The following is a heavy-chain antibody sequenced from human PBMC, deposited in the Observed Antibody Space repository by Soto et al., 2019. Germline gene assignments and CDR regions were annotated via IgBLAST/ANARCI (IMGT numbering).Heavy chain of an antibody. CDR1: GYSFTSCY. CDR3: ARGRYSSSSSLGY. J-gene: IGHJ4*02. CDR2: IDPSGDST. D-gene: IGHD6-6*01. Sequence: ASVKVSCKASGYSFTSCYMHWVRQAPGQGLEWVGMIDPSGDSTNYAQIFQDRVTMTRDTSTSTVYMELSSLRSEDTAVYYCARGRYSSSSSLGYWGQGTLVTVSS. V-gene: IGHV1-46*01.